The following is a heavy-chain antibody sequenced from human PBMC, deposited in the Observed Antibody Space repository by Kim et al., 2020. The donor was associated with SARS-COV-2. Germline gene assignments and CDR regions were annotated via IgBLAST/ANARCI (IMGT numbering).Heavy chain of an antibody. J-gene: IGHJ3*02. CDR1: GGSISSSSYY. CDR2: IYYSGST. Sequence: SETLSLTCTVSGGSISSSSYYWGWIRQPPGKGLEWIGSIYYSGSTYYNPSLKSRVTISVDTSKNQFSLKLSSVTAADTAVYYCARHNQPRDAFDIWGQGTMVTVSS. CDR3: ARHNQPRDAFDI. V-gene: IGHV4-39*01.